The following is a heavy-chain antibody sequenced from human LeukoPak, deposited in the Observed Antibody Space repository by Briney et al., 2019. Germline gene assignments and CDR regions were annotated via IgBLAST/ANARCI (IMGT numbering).Heavy chain of an antibody. CDR2: IYYSGST. V-gene: IGHV4-59*01. CDR3: AREHYYDRALGY. J-gene: IGHJ4*02. CDR1: GGSISSYY. Sequence: SETLSLTCTVSGGSISSYYWSWIRQPPGKGLEWIGYIYYSGSTNYNPSLKSRVTISVDTSKNQISLKLSSVTAADTAVYYCAREHYYDRALGYWGQGTLVTVSS. D-gene: IGHD3-22*01.